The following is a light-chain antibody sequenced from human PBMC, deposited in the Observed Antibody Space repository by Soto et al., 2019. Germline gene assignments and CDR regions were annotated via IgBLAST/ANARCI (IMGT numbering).Light chain of an antibody. CDR2: GAS. J-gene: IGKJ2*01. CDR3: QQYNNWYT. CDR1: QSVSSN. Sequence: EIVMTQSAATLSVSPGERATLSCRASQSVSSNLAWYQQKPGQAPRLLIYGASTRATGIPARFSGSGSGTEFTLTISSLQYEDVAVYYCQQYNNWYTFGQGTKLEIK. V-gene: IGKV3-15*01.